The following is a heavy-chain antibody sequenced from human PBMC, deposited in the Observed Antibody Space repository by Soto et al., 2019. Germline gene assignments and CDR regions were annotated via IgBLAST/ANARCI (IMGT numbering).Heavy chain of an antibody. CDR2: IRPSGGST. Sequence: ASVKVSCKASGYTFTSYYMHWVRQAPGQGLEWMGIIRPSGGSTTYAQKFQGRVTMTRDTSTSTVYMELSSLRSEDTAVYYCARPLGYCSSTSCPRAFDIWGQGTMVTVSS. V-gene: IGHV1-46*03. D-gene: IGHD2-2*01. CDR3: ARPLGYCSSTSCPRAFDI. J-gene: IGHJ3*02. CDR1: GYTFTSYY.